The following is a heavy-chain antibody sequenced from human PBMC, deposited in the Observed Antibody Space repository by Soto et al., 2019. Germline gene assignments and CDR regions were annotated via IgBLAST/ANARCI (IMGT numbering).Heavy chain of an antibody. CDR2: IIPIFGTA. CDR1: GGTFSSYA. Sequence: SVKVSCKASGGTFSSYAISWVRQAPGQGLEWMGGIIPIFGTANYAQKFQGRVTITADESTSTAYMELSSLRSEDTAVYYCARATTTVVTLRDYYYGMDVWGQGTTVTVS. D-gene: IGHD4-17*01. CDR3: ARATTTVVTLRDYYYGMDV. V-gene: IGHV1-69*13. J-gene: IGHJ6*02.